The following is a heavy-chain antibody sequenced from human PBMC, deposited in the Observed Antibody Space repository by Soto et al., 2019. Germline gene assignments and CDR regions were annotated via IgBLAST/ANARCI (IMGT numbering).Heavy chain of an antibody. CDR3: AKGFIVVVTVIRPDDAFDV. V-gene: IGHV3-23*01. CDR2: ISGGGGST. CDR1: GFTFGNFG. Sequence: EVQLLESGGGLVQPGGSLSLSCAAPGFTFGNFGMNWVRQAPGKGLEWVSGISGGGGSTYYADSVKGRFTISRDPSKNTIFLEMNSLRAEDTAVYYCAKGFIVVVTVIRPDDAFDVWGQGTLVTVSS. D-gene: IGHD2-21*02. J-gene: IGHJ3*01.